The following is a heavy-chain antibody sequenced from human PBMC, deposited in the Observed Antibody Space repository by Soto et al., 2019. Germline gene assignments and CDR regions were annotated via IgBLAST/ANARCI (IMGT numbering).Heavy chain of an antibody. CDR3: ARDPSNMYYDFWSGYGNFDY. CDR1: GYTFTSYG. V-gene: IGHV1-18*01. CDR2: ISAYNGNT. J-gene: IGHJ4*02. D-gene: IGHD3-3*01. Sequence: ASVKVSCKASGYTFTSYGISWVRQAPGQGLEWMGWISAYNGNTNYAQKLQGRVTMTTDTSTSTAYMELRSLRSDVTAVYYCARDPSNMYYDFWSGYGNFDYWGQGTLVTVSS.